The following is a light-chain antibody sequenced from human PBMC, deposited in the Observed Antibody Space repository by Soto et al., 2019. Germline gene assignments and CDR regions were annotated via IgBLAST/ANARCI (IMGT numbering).Light chain of an antibody. Sequence: EIVMTQSPATLSVSPGERATLSCRASQSVRSSLAWYQQKPGQPPRLLIYEASTRAIGIPDRFSGSGSGTEFTLTISRLEPEDFAVYFCQHFGNSPLWTFGQGTKVDIK. CDR3: QHFGNSPLWT. CDR2: EAS. CDR1: QSVRSS. V-gene: IGKV3D-15*01. J-gene: IGKJ1*01.